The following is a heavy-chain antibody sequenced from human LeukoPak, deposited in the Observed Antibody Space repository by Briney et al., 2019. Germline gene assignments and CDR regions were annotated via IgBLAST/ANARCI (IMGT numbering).Heavy chain of an antibody. CDR1: GFTFSNYG. V-gene: IGHV3-7*01. CDR2: ISPDGSQK. D-gene: IGHD5-12*01. CDR3: ARLYPSAYTNYWYFDL. Sequence: GGSLRLSCAASGFTFSNYGMHWVRQVPGKGLEWVANISPDGSQKNFVDSVKGRFTFSRDNAKNSLYLQMSSLRAEDSAVYYCARLYPSAYTNYWYFDLWGRGALVTVSS. J-gene: IGHJ2*01.